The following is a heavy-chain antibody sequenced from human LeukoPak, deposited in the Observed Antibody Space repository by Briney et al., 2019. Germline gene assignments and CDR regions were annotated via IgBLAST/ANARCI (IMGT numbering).Heavy chain of an antibody. CDR3: ARANFDWLGRSGTAFDI. J-gene: IGHJ3*02. V-gene: IGHV4-4*07. CDR1: GGSISSYY. CDR2: IYTSGST. D-gene: IGHD3-9*01. Sequence: SETLSLTCTVSGGSISSYYWSWIRQPAGKGLEWIGRIYTSGSTNYNPSLKSRVTMSVDTSKNQFSLKLSSVTAADTAVYYCARANFDWLGRSGTAFDIWGQGTMVTVSS.